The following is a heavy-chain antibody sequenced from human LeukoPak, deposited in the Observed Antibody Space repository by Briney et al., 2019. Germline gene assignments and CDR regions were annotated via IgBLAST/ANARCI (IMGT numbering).Heavy chain of an antibody. J-gene: IGHJ3*02. V-gene: IGHV1-69*13. D-gene: IGHD3-10*01. CDR1: GGTFSSYA. CDR2: IIPIFGTA. Sequence: ASVKVSCKASGGTFSSYAISWVRQAPGQGLEWMGGIIPIFGTANYAQKFQGRVTITADESTSTAYMELSSLRSEDTAVYYCARAWYYYGSGSTNDAFDIWGQGTMVIVSS. CDR3: ARAWYYYGSGSTNDAFDI.